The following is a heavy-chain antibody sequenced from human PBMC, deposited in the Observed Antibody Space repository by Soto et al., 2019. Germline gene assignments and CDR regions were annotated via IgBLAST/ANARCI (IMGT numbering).Heavy chain of an antibody. Sequence: QVQLVQSGAEVKKPGSSVKVSCKASGGTFSSYAITWVRQAPGQGLEWMGGIIPIFGTANYAQKFQGRITITADESTSTAYMELSSRRSEDTAVYYCARDRGPSSGYYPSWFDPWGQGTLVTVSS. V-gene: IGHV1-69*12. CDR2: IIPIFGTA. J-gene: IGHJ5*02. D-gene: IGHD3-22*01. CDR1: GGTFSSYA. CDR3: ARDRGPSSGYYPSWFDP.